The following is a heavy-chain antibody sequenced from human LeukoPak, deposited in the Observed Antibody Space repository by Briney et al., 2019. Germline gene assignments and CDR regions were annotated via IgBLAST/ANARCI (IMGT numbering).Heavy chain of an antibody. CDR2: IKQDGREK. Sequence: GVSLTLSCAASGFTFSSYWMSWVGQAPGKGLEGVAKIKQDGREKYYVDSVQARFIISRYNATRSLYLQLNSLRAEATAAYSCASQHDSGGNCFFEYWGQGTLVTVSS. J-gene: IGHJ4*02. CDR3: ASQHDSGGNCFFEY. CDR1: GFTFSSYW. V-gene: IGHV3-7*01. D-gene: IGHD4-23*01.